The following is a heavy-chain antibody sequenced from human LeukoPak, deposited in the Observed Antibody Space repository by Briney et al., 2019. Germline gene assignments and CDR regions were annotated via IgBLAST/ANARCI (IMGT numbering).Heavy chain of an antibody. V-gene: IGHV3-23*01. Sequence: GGSLRLSCGASGFTFSSYGMSWVRQAPGKGLEWVSTISGSGGSTYYADSVRGRFTISRDNSKNTLYLQMNSLRAEDTAVYFCAKGSKAVLFTRNHYMDVWGKGTTVTISS. CDR1: GFTFSSYG. CDR2: ISGSGGST. J-gene: IGHJ6*03. CDR3: AKGSKAVLFTRNHYMDV. D-gene: IGHD6-19*01.